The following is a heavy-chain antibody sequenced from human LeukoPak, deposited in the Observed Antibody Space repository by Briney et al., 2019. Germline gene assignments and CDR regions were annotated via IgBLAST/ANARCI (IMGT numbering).Heavy chain of an antibody. D-gene: IGHD3-9*01. V-gene: IGHV4-30-4*01. CDR3: ARDKNDILTGSFYGMDV. J-gene: IGHJ6*02. CDR2: IYYSGST. CDR1: GGSISSGDYY. Sequence: KPSQALSLTCTVSGGSISSGDYYWSWIRQPPGKGLEWIGYIYYSGSTYYNPSLKSRVTISVDTSKNQFSLKLSSVTAADTAVYYCARDKNDILTGSFYGMDVWGQGTTVTVSS.